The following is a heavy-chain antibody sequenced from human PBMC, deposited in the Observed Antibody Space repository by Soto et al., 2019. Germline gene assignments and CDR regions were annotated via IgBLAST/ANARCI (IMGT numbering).Heavy chain of an antibody. CDR1: GFTFSSYA. V-gene: IGHV3-23*01. CDR2: ISGSGDST. Sequence: EVQLLESGGGLVQPGGSLRLSCAASGFTFSSYAMNWVRQAPGKGLEWVSVISGSGDSTYYADSVKGRFTISRDNSKNTLYMQMNSLRAEDTAVYYCAKRAYGSDFDYWGQGTLVTVSS. J-gene: IGHJ4*02. CDR3: AKRAYGSDFDY. D-gene: IGHD3-10*01.